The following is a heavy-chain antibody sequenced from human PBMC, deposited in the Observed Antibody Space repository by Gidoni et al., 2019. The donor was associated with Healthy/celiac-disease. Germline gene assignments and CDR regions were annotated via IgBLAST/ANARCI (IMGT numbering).Heavy chain of an antibody. D-gene: IGHD2-21*01. CDR2: IWYDGSNK. J-gene: IGHJ2*01. Sequence: QVQLVESGGGVVQPGRSLRLSCAASGFTFSSYGMHWVRQAPGKGLEWVAVIWYDGSNKYYADSVKGRFTISRDNSKNTLYLQMNSLRAEDTAVYYCAREFCGGDCYPEFVDWYFDLWGRGTLVTVSS. CDR3: AREFCGGDCYPEFVDWYFDL. V-gene: IGHV3-33*01. CDR1: GFTFSSYG.